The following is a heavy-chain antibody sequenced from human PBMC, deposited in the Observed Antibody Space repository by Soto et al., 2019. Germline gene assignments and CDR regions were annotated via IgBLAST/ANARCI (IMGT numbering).Heavy chain of an antibody. V-gene: IGHV3-15*07. CDR2: IKSKTDGGTT. Sequence: EVQLVESGGGLVKAGGSLRLSCAASGFTFSNAWMNWVRQAPGKGLEWVGRIKSKTDGGTTDYAAPVKGRFTISRDDSKNTLYLQMNSLKTEDTAVYYCSTAYSGSYGFDYWGQGTLVTVSS. CDR3: STAYSGSYGFDY. J-gene: IGHJ4*02. D-gene: IGHD1-26*01. CDR1: GFTFSNAW.